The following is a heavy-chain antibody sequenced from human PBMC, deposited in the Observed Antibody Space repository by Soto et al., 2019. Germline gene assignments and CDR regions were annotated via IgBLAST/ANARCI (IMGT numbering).Heavy chain of an antibody. V-gene: IGHV4-34*01. CDR2: INHSGST. J-gene: IGHJ6*02. CDR3: ARGREVVRGYYYYGMDV. CDR1: GGSFSGYY. D-gene: IGHD2-15*01. Sequence: SETLSLTCAVYGGSFSGYYWSWIRQPPGKGLEWIGEINHSGSTNYNPSLKSRVTISVDTSKNQFSLKLSSVTAADTAVYYCARGREVVRGYYYYGMDVWGQGTTVTVSS.